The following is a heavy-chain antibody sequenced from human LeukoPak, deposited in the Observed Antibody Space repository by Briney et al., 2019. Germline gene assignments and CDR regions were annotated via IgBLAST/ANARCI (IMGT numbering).Heavy chain of an antibody. CDR1: GGSISSSNW. CDR2: IYHSGST. CDR3: ARPLSLGYCSGGSCYGRGAWFDR. Sequence: SGTLSLTCPVSGGSISSSNWRSWVRQPPGKGLEWIGQIYHSGSTNYNPSLKSRVTISVDKSKNQFSLKLRSVTAADTAVYYCARPLSLGYCSGGSCYGRGAWFDRWGQGTLVTVSS. D-gene: IGHD2-15*01. V-gene: IGHV4-4*02. J-gene: IGHJ5*02.